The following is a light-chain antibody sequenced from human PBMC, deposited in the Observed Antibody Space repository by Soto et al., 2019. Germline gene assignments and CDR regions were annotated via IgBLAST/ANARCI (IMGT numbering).Light chain of an antibody. CDR2: GAS. CDR3: QQFATSPLT. V-gene: IGKV3-20*01. CDR1: QSVSSSY. J-gene: IGKJ4*01. Sequence: EIVLTQSPGTLSLSPGERATLSCRASQSVSSSYLAWYQQKPGQAPRLLIYGASSRATGIPDRFSGSGSGTDFTLTISRLEPEDFAVYDCQQFATSPLTFGGGTKVEI.